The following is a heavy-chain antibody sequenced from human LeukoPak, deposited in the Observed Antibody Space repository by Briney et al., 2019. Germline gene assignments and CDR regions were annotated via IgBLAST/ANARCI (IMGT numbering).Heavy chain of an antibody. J-gene: IGHJ4*02. CDR3: ASHYYYDSSGYLGVFDY. V-gene: IGHV4-59*08. D-gene: IGHD3-22*01. Sequence: SETLSLTCTVAGASISSYYWSWVRQPPGKGLEWIGYIYDSGSTNYNPSLKSRVTISVDTSKNQFSLRLSSVTAADTAVYYCASHYYYDSSGYLGVFDYWGQGTLVTVSS. CDR1: GASISSYY. CDR2: IYDSGST.